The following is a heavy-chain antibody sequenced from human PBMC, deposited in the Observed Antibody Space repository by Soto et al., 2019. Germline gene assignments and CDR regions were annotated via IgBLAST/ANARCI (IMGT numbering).Heavy chain of an antibody. CDR1: GFTFSNYG. CDR2: VSANNGHT. CDR3: ARDIESVTAKHFFYYYAMDV. Sequence: ASVKVPCKASGFTFSNYGLNWVRQAPGQGLEWMGWVSANNGHTNYAQNLQGRDSMTTDTSTSTAYMELRGLTFDDTAVYYCARDIESVTAKHFFYYYAMDVWGQGTTVTVSS. D-gene: IGHD2-8*01. J-gene: IGHJ6*02. V-gene: IGHV1-18*01.